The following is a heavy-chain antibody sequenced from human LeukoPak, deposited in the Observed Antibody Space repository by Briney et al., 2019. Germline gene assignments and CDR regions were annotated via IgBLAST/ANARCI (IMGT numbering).Heavy chain of an antibody. J-gene: IGHJ6*03. D-gene: IGHD2-2*01. CDR3: ARKYCSSTSCYFTNMDV. CDR1: GFTFSSYS. CDR2: ISSSSGPI. V-gene: IGHV3-48*01. Sequence: GGSLRLSCADSGFTFSSYSMNWVRQAPGKGLEWVSFISSSSGPIYYADSVKGRFTISRDNAKNSLYLQMNSLRAEDTAVYYCARKYCSSTSCYFTNMDVWGKGTTVTVSS.